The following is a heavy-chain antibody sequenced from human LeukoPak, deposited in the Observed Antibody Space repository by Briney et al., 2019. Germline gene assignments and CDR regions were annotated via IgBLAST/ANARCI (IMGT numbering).Heavy chain of an antibody. CDR2: MNPNSGNT. V-gene: IGHV1-8*01. CDR3: ARMKADGSGNLIRSRINWFDP. D-gene: IGHD3-10*01. J-gene: IGHJ5*02. CDR1: GYTFTSYD. Sequence: GASVKVSCKASGYTFTSYDINWLRQATGQGLEWMGWMNPNSGNTGYAQKFRGRVTMTRNTSISTAYMELSSLRSEDTAVYYCARMKADGSGNLIRSRINWFDPWGQGTLVTVSS.